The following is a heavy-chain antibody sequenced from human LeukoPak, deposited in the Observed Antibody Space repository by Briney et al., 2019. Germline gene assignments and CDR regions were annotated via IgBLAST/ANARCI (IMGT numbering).Heavy chain of an antibody. D-gene: IGHD3-10*01. V-gene: IGHV3-23*01. Sequence: GGSLRLSCAASGFTFSSYSMSWVRQAPGKGLEWVSAINGSGRSTYYTDSVKGRFTISRDNSKNTLNLQINSLRAEDTVVYYCAKDVTMVRGVTVDFWGQGTLVTVSS. J-gene: IGHJ4*02. CDR2: INGSGRST. CDR3: AKDVTMVRGVTVDF. CDR1: GFTFSSYS.